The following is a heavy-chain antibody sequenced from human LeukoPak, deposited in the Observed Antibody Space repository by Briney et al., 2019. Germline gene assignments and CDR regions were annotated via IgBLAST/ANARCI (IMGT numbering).Heavy chain of an antibody. CDR1: GYTFTSYY. CDR3: ARGRPVITMIVVASFDY. Sequence: ASVKVSCKASGYTFTSYYMHWVRQAPGQELEWMGIINPSGGSTSYAQKFQGRVTMTRDTSTSTVYMELSSLRSEDTAVYYCARGRPVITMIVVASFDYWGQGTLVTVSS. J-gene: IGHJ4*02. CDR2: INPSGGST. V-gene: IGHV1-46*01. D-gene: IGHD3-22*01.